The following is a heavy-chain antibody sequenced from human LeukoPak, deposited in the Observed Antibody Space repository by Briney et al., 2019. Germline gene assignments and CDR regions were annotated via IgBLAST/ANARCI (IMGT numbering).Heavy chain of an antibody. CDR3: ARAGNYDILSLDY. V-gene: IGHV3-53*04. J-gene: IGHJ4*02. Sequence: GGSLRLSCAASGFTVSSNYMSWVRQAPGKGLEWVSVIYSGGSTYYADSVKGRFTISRHNSKNTLYLRMNSLRAEDAAVYYCARAGNYDILSLDYWGQGTLVTVSS. CDR2: IYSGGST. CDR1: GFTVSSNY. D-gene: IGHD3-9*01.